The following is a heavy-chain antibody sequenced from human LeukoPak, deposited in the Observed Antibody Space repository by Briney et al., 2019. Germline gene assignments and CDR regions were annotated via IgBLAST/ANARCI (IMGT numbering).Heavy chain of an antibody. CDR3: ARADSSGYYYRGDAFDI. CDR1: GGSFSGYY. D-gene: IGHD3-22*01. V-gene: IGHV4-34*01. J-gene: IGHJ3*02. CDR2: INHSGST. Sequence: SETLSLTCAVYGGSFSGYYWSWIRQPPGKGLEWIGEINHSGSTNYNPSLKSRVTISVDTSKNQFSLKLSSVTAADTAVYYCARADSSGYYYRGDAFDIWGQGTMVTVSS.